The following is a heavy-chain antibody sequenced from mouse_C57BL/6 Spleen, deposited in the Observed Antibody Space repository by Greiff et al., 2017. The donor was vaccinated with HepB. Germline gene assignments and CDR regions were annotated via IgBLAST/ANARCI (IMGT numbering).Heavy chain of an antibody. D-gene: IGHD1-1*01. CDR3: ARYYYGSSYVGLDY. J-gene: IGHJ2*01. CDR2: IRNKANGYTT. Sequence: VQLKESGGGLVQPGGSLSLSCAASGFTFTDYYMSWVRQPPGKALEWLGFIRNKANGYTTEYSASVKGRFTISRDNSQSILYLQMNALRAEDSATYYCARYYYGSSYVGLDYWGQGTTLTVSS. CDR1: GFTFTDYY. V-gene: IGHV7-3*01.